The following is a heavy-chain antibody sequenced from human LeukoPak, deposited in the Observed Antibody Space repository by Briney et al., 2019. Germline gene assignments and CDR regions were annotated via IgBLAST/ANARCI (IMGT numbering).Heavy chain of an antibody. CDR3: ARVWSMIQEYVEY. CDR2: INSSSDYI. V-gene: IGHV3-21*01. D-gene: IGHD5/OR15-5a*01. J-gene: IGHJ4*02. Sequence: PWGSVRLSCAASGFTFSGYTMNWVRQTPGKGLEWVSSINSSSDYIYYSDSVKGRFTISRDNSKDSLYLQMSSLRAEDTAVYYCARVWSMIQEYVEYWGQGTLVTVS. CDR1: GFTFSGYT.